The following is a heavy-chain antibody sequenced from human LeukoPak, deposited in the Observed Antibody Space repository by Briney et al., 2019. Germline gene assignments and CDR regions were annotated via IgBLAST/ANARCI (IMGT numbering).Heavy chain of an antibody. Sequence: ASVKVSCKASGYTFPGYNMHWVRQAPGQGLEWMGWINPNSGGTNYAQKFQGRVTMARDTSISTAYMELSRLRSDDTAVYYCARVKGAAGYYYYYYMDVWGKGTTVTVSS. V-gene: IGHV1-2*02. J-gene: IGHJ6*03. CDR3: ARVKGAAGYYYYYYMDV. CDR2: INPNSGGT. CDR1: GYTFPGYN. D-gene: IGHD6-13*01.